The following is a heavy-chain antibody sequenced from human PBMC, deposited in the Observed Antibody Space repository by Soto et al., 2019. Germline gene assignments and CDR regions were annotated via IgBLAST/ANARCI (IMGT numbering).Heavy chain of an antibody. J-gene: IGHJ4*02. CDR1: GFPIRTHG. CDR3: AAATTWNFHFPY. CDR2: IWYDGSNK. V-gene: IGHV3-33*03. D-gene: IGHD1-7*01. Sequence: QAQLVESGGGVVPPGTSLRLSCAASGFPIRTHGMHWVRQAPGKGLEWLANIWYDGSNKFYAESVKGRFSISKDNSKNTLYLQMSSLRAEDTAVYYCAAATTWNFHFPYWGQGTQDTVSS.